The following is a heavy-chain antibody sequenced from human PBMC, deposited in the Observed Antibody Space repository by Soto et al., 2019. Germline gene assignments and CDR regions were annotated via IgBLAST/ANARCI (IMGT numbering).Heavy chain of an antibody. CDR3: ARDRPNRSWSYYKTQYYFDY. D-gene: IGHD3-10*01. V-gene: IGHV4-31*03. CDR2: IYYSGST. Sequence: QVQLQESGPGLVKPSQTLSLTCTVSGGSISSGGYYWSWIRQHPGKGLEWIGYIYYSGSTYYNPSLKSRVTISVDTSKNQFSLKLSSVTAADTAVYYCARDRPNRSWSYYKTQYYFDYWGQGTLLTVSS. J-gene: IGHJ4*02. CDR1: GGSISSGGYY.